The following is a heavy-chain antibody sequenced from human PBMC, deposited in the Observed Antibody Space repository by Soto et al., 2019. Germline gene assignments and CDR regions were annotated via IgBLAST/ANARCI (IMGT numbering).Heavy chain of an antibody. V-gene: IGHV3-21*01. Sequence: EVQLVESGGGLGKPGGSLRLSCAASGFTFSNYGMNWVRQTPGKGLEWVSSIGGRSTYIYYADSVKGRFTISRDSAKNSVYLQMNSLRAEDTAVYYCARGWGGRRFLEWLLFDYWGQGTLVTVSS. CDR1: GFTFSNYG. D-gene: IGHD3-3*01. J-gene: IGHJ4*02. CDR3: ARGWGGRRFLEWLLFDY. CDR2: IGGRSTYI.